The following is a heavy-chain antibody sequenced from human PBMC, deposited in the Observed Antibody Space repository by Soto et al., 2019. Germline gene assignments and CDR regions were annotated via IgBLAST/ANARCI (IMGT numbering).Heavy chain of an antibody. Sequence: EVQLVESGGGLVQPGGFRRISCAASGFTFSSYWMHWVRQAPGKGLVWVSRINIDGITSYADSVKGRFTISRDNAKNTLYLQMNTLGAGDTAVYYCARGDGDNYDGHGYLARHWGQGTLVTVSS. V-gene: IGHV3-74*01. CDR1: GFTFSSYW. D-gene: IGHD3-22*01. J-gene: IGHJ4*02. CDR2: INIDGIT. CDR3: ARGDGDNYDGHGYLARH.